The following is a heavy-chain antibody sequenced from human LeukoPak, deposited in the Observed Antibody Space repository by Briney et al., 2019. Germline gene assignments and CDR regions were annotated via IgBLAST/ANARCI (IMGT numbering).Heavy chain of an antibody. D-gene: IGHD2-21*02. CDR1: GGSISSYY. CDR2: IYYSGST. Sequence: SETLSLTCTVSGGSISSYYWSWIRQPPGKGLEWIGYIYYSGSTNYNPSLKSRVTISVDTSKNQFSRKLSSVTAADTAVYYCARHLRGVMTCFDYWGQGALVTVSS. CDR3: ARHLRGVMTCFDY. V-gene: IGHV4-59*08. J-gene: IGHJ4*02.